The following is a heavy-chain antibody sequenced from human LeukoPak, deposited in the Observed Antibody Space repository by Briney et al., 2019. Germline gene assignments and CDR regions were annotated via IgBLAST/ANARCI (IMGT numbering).Heavy chain of an antibody. CDR3: VPYHIVVVTVQTRDFDY. J-gene: IGHJ4*02. CDR2: ISSDSSYV. Sequence: GTPRLSCAASGVTSSRYSTNGVRPAPRKGLGWGSSISSDSSYVSYSESVKGRFTISRDNAKNSLSLQMNSLRAEDKAVYYCVPYHIVVVTVQTRDFDYWGRGTLVTVSS. CDR1: GVTSSRYS. D-gene: IGHD2-21*02. V-gene: IGHV3-21*01.